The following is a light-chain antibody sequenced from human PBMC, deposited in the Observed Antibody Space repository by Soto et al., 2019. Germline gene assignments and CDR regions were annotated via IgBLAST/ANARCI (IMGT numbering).Light chain of an antibody. CDR3: QQYGTSPWT. V-gene: IGKV3-20*01. CDR1: QSVSSRY. J-gene: IGKJ1*01. CDR2: AAS. Sequence: EIELTQSPGTLSVSPGERATLSCRASQSVSSRYVAWYQQKPGQAPRLLIYAASGRATGIPDRFSGSGSGTDFTLTISRLEPEDFGVYHCQQYGTSPWTFGQGTKVEIK.